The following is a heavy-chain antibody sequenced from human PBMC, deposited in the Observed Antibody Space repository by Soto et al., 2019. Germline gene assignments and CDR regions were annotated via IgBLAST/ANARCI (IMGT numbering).Heavy chain of an antibody. Sequence: QVQLQESGPGLVKPSQTLSLTCTVSGGSISSSFYYWGWIRQHPGKGLEWIGYIYYTGSTYYNPSLKSRLTISVDTSKNHFSLKVRSVTAAVTAVYYCARLHYHDTSSPQYYFDYWGQGTLVTVSS. CDR3: ARLHYHDTSSPQYYFDY. CDR2: IYYTGST. CDR1: GGSISSSFYY. J-gene: IGHJ4*02. V-gene: IGHV4-31*03. D-gene: IGHD3-22*01.